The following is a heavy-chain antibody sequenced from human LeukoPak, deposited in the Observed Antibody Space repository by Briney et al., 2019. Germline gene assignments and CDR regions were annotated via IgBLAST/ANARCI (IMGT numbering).Heavy chain of an antibody. V-gene: IGHV5-51*01. D-gene: IGHD6-6*01. CDR2: IYPGDSDT. CDR3: ARTVYSSSSYYYYGMDV. J-gene: IGHJ6*02. Sequence: GESLKISCKGSGYSFTSYWIGWVRQMPGKGLEWMGIIYPGDSDTRYSPSFQGQVTISADKSISTAYLQWCSLKASDTAMYYCARTVYSSSSYYYYGMDVWGQGTTVTVSS. CDR1: GYSFTSYW.